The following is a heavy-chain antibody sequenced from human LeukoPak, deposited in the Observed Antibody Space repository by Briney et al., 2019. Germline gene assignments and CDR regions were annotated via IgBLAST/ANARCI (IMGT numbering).Heavy chain of an antibody. CDR2: INPSSGGT. CDR1: GYTFTDYY. V-gene: IGHV1-2*02. CDR3: ARESRGILNYFDY. J-gene: IGHJ4*02. D-gene: IGHD3-22*01. Sequence: VASVKVSCKASGYTFTDYYMHWVRQAPGQGLEWMGWINPSSGGTNYAQKFQGRVTMTRDTSVSTAYMELDRLRSDDTAVYYCARESRGILNYFDYWGQGTLVTVSS.